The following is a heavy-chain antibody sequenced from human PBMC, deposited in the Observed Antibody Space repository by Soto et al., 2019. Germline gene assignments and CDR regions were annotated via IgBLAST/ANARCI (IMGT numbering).Heavy chain of an antibody. CDR2: IGPESGAT. CDR3: GRGRSGQIVVFY. V-gene: IGHV1-2*02. CDR1: GYTFTGHY. Sequence: ASVKVSCKASGYTFTGHYIHWVRQAPEQGPEWMGEIGPESGATRYAQRFQGRVTMTRDMSITTVYMELNNLSPDDTAVYYCGRGRSGQIVVFYWGQGTPVTVS. J-gene: IGHJ4*02. D-gene: IGHD1-26*01.